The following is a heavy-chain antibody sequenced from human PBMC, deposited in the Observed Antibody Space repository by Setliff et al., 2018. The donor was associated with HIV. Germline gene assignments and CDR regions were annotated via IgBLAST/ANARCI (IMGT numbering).Heavy chain of an antibody. J-gene: IGHJ6*03. CDR1: GFTVYSYY. V-gene: IGHV3-66*02. CDR3: VRNGNYYYYMDV. Sequence: GSLRLSCAASGFTVYSYYMSWVRQAPGKGLEWFSVIYSDGNTYYADSVKGRFTVSRDNSKNTLHLQMNSLRGEDTAVYYCVRNGNYYYYMDVWGKGTTVTVSS. CDR2: IYSDGNT.